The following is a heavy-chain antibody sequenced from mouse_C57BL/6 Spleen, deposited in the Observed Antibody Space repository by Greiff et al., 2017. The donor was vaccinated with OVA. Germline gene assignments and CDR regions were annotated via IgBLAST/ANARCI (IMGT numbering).Heavy chain of an antibody. Sequence: EVQLQQSGPVLVKPGASVKMSCKASGYTFTDYYMNWVKQSHGKSLEWIGVINPYNGGTSYNQKFKGKATLTVDKSSSTAYMELNSLTSEDSAVYYCARSDPYYAMDYWGQGTSVTVSS. CDR3: ARSDPYYAMDY. CDR2: INPYNGGT. J-gene: IGHJ4*01. V-gene: IGHV1-19*01. CDR1: GYTFTDYY.